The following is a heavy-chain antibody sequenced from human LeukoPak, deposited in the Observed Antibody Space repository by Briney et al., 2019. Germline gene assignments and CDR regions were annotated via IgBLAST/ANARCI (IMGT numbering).Heavy chain of an antibody. CDR1: GLTFSTYA. D-gene: IGHD3-10*01. CDR2: ISSGSGTI. J-gene: IGHJ4*02. CDR3: ATERYYGSGAYPYFFDY. V-gene: IGHV3-48*02. Sequence: GESLKISCAASGLTFSTYAMNWVRQAPGKGLEWVSYISSGSGTIYYVDSVKGRFTISRDNAKNSLYLQMNSLRDEDTAVYYCATERYYGSGAYPYFFDYWGQGTLVTVSS.